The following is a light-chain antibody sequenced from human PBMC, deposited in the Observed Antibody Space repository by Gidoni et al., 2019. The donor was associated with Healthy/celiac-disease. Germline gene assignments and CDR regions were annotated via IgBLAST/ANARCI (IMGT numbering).Light chain of an antibody. V-gene: IGLV2-14*01. J-gene: IGLJ2*01. Sequence: QSALPQPASVSVSPGQSITISCTGTSSDVGGYNYVSWYQQHPGKAPKLMIYEVSNRPSGVSNRFSGSKSGNTASLTISGLQAEDEADYYCSSYTSSSTLDVVFGGGTKLTVL. CDR3: SSYTSSSTLDVV. CDR2: EVS. CDR1: SSDVGGYNY.